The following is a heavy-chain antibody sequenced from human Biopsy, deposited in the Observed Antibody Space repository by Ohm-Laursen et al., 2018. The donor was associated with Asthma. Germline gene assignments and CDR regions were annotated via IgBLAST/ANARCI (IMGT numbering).Heavy chain of an antibody. J-gene: IGHJ4*02. Sequence: SQTLSLTCTVSGDSIISGGCFWNWIRQHPGKGLEWIGYIHHSGTSYFNPSLKSRVSFSRDTSKNQFSLRLSSVTAADTAMYYCARIPRRSGSYFVDYWGQGTLVTVSS. CDR1: GDSIISGGCF. CDR3: ARIPRRSGSYFVDY. D-gene: IGHD3-22*01. CDR2: IHHSGTS. V-gene: IGHV4-31*03.